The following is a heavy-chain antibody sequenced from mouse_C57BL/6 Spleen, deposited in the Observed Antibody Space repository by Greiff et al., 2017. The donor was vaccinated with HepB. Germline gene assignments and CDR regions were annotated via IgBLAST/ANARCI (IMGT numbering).Heavy chain of an antibody. Sequence: QVQLKQPGAELVRPGSSVKLSCKASGYTFTSYWMHWVKQRPIQGLEWIGNIDPSDSETHYNQKFKDKATLTVDKSSSTAYMQLSSLTSEDSAVYYCARRVYPGGYFDVWGTGTTVTVSS. D-gene: IGHD1-1*01. CDR3: ARRVYPGGYFDV. V-gene: IGHV1-52*01. CDR1: GYTFTSYW. CDR2: IDPSDSET. J-gene: IGHJ1*03.